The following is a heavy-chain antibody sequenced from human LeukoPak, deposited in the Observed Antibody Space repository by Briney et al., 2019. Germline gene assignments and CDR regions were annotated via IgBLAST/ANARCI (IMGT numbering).Heavy chain of an antibody. J-gene: IGHJ3*01. V-gene: IGHV3-11*01. CDR2: ISNSGETM. Sequence: PGGSLRLSCAASGFSFSDYYMSWIRQTPGKGLEWVSYISNSGETMFYADSVKGRFTISRDNAKNSVYLQVNRLRAEDTAVYFCTRVVYCSGGSCHIFAFDVWGQGTMVTVSS. CDR1: GFSFSDYY. CDR3: TRVVYCSGGSCHIFAFDV. D-gene: IGHD2-15*01.